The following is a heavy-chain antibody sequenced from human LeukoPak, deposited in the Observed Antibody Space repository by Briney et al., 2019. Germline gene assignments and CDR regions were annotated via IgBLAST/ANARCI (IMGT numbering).Heavy chain of an antibody. CDR1: GGTFSSYA. D-gene: IGHD3-10*01. V-gene: IGHV1-69*06. J-gene: IGHJ4*02. CDR3: ARGNYYGSGSSLDY. CDR2: IIPIFGTA. Sequence: SVKVSCKASGGTFSSYAISWVRQAPGQGLEWMGGIIPIFGTANYAQKFQGRVTITADKSTSTAYMELSSLRSEDTAVHYCARGNYYGSGSSLDYWGQGTLVTVSS.